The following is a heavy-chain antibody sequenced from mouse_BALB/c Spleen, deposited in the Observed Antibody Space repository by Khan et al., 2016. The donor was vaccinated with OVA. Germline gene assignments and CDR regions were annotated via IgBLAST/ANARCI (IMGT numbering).Heavy chain of an antibody. CDR3: ARSNGNYWFAY. J-gene: IGHJ3*01. V-gene: IGHV9-3-1*01. Sequence: QIQLVQSGPELKKPGETVKISCKASGYTFTNYGMNWVKQAPGKGLQWMGWINTYTGEPTSADDFKGRFAFSLETSASTAYLQINNLKNEDTATYSCARSNGNYWFAYWGQGTLVTVSA. D-gene: IGHD2-1*01. CDR2: INTYTGEP. CDR1: GYTFTNYG.